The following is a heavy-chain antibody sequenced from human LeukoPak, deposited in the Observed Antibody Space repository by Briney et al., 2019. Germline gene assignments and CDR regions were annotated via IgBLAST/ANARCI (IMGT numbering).Heavy chain of an antibody. CDR2: IKQDGSDK. J-gene: IGHJ4*02. D-gene: IGHD6-19*01. CDR3: AREVGSGWSLNFDY. V-gene: IGHV3-7*01. Sequence: GGSLRLSCVASGFSFTDYWMNWVRQAPGKGLEWVANIKQDGSDKYYVDSVKGRFTISRDNAKHSLYLQMNSLGAEDTAVYYCAREVGSGWSLNFDYWGQGTLVTVSS. CDR1: GFSFTDYW.